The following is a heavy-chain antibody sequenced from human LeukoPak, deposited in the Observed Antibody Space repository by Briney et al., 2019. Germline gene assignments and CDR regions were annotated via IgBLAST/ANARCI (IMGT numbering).Heavy chain of an antibody. V-gene: IGHV1-24*01. J-gene: IGHJ6*02. CDR1: GYTLTELS. CDR3: ATGDSAATGYYYGMDV. D-gene: IGHD2-15*01. CDR2: FDPEDGET. Sequence: ASVKVSCKVCGYTLTELSMHWVRQAPGKGLEWMGGFDPEDGETIYAQKFQGRVTMTEDTSTDTAYMELSSLRSEDTAVYYCATGDSAATGYYYGMDVWGQGTTVTVSS.